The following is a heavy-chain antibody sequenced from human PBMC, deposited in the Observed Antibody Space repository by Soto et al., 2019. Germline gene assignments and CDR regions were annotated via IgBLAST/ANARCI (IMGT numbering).Heavy chain of an antibody. D-gene: IGHD2-2*01. Sequence: KSSETLSLTCTVSGGSVSGVDYFWSWIRQSPGKGLEWIGYIYYTGITHLNPSLKSRLTISVGTSKNQFSLKLSSVTAADTAVYYCARVGEGVVVPAAAVSPNWFDPWGQGTLVTAPQ. V-gene: IGHV4-30-4*01. CDR3: ARVGEGVVVPAAAVSPNWFDP. CDR2: IYYTGIT. CDR1: GGSVSGVDYF. J-gene: IGHJ5*02.